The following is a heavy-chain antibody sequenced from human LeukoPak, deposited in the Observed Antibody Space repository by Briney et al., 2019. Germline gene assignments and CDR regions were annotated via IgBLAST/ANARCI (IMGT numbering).Heavy chain of an antibody. CDR2: IYYSGST. J-gene: IGHJ6*03. CDR1: GGSISSGDYY. V-gene: IGHV4-30-4*08. D-gene: IGHD1/OR15-1a*01. CDR3: ARADFDGNNNYYYYMDV. Sequence: SETLSLTCTVSGGSISSGDYYWSWIRQPPGKGLEWIGYIYYSGSTYYNPSLKSRVTISVDTSKNQFSLKLSSVTAADTAVYYCARADFDGNNNYYYYMDVWGKGTTVTVSS.